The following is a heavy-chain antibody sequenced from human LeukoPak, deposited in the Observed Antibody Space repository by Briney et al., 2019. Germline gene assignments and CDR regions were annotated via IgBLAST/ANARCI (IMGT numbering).Heavy chain of an antibody. J-gene: IGHJ5*02. CDR1: GYTFTSYG. CDR2: ISAYNGNT. CDR3: AREVLRFLEWPNWFDP. D-gene: IGHD3-3*01. Sequence: AASVKVSCKASGYTFTSYGISWVRQAPGQGLEWMGWISAYNGNTNYAQKLQGRVTMTTDTSTSTAYMELRSLRSEDTAVYYCAREVLRFLEWPNWFDPWGQGTLVTVSS. V-gene: IGHV1-18*01.